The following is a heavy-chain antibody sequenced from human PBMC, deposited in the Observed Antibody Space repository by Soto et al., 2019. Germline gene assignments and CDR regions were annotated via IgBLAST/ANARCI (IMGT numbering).Heavy chain of an antibody. D-gene: IGHD1-26*01. V-gene: IGHV4-61*01. Sequence: SETLSLTSIVSGASVTTGIYHWNWIRQPPGKGLEWLGYIFDSGSANYNPSLKSRVTMSVDTSKNQFSLELRSVTAADTAVYYCARTKLSGSYSPDYWGQGTLVTVSS. CDR1: GASVTTGIYH. CDR2: IFDSGSA. CDR3: ARTKLSGSYSPDY. J-gene: IGHJ4*02.